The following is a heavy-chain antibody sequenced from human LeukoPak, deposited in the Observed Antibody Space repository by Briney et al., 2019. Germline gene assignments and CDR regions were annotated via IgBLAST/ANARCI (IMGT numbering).Heavy chain of an antibody. V-gene: IGHV4-34*01. CDR1: GGSFSGYY. D-gene: IGHD1-20*01. Sequence: PSETLSLTCAVYGGSFSGYYWSWIRQPPGKGLEWIGEINHSGSTNYNPSLKSRVTISVDTSKNQFSLKLSSVTAADTAVYYCARDITGTTFDWGQGTLVTVSS. J-gene: IGHJ4*02. CDR2: INHSGST. CDR3: ARDITGTTFD.